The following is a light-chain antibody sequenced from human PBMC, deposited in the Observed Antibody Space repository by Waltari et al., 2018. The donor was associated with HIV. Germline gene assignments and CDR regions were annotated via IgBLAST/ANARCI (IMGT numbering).Light chain of an antibody. CDR1: SSDVGTYNL. CDR3: CSYAGSSTFEV. CDR2: EVT. J-gene: IGLJ3*02. Sequence: QSALTQPASVSGSPGQSITISCTGTSSDVGTYNLVSWSQQHPGKAPKLMIYEVTKRPSGVSNRFSGSKSGNTASLTISGLQADDEADYYCCSYAGSSTFEVFGGGTKVTVL. V-gene: IGLV2-23*02.